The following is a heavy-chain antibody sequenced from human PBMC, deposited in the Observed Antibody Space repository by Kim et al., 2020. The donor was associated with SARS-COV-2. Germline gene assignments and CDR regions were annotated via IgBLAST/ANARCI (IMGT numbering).Heavy chain of an antibody. J-gene: IGHJ4*02. CDR2: NGNT. V-gene: IGHV1-3*01. D-gene: IGHD2-15*01. CDR3: ARNTPFDY. Sequence: NGNTKYSQKFQGRVTITRDTSASTAYMELSSLRSEDTAVYYCARNTPFDYWGQGTLVTVSS.